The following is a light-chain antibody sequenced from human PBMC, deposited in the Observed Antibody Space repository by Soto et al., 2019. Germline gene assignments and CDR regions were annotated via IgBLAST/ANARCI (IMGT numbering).Light chain of an antibody. CDR3: CSYGTKV. Sequence: QSVLTQPASVSGSPGQSITISCTGTSSDVDLYNVVSWYQHHPGKAPKVIIYEVNKRPSGVSNRFSGSKSGNTASLTISGLQAEDEANYYCCSYGTKVFGGGTKLTVL. J-gene: IGLJ2*01. CDR2: EVN. CDR1: SSDVDLYNV. V-gene: IGLV2-23*02.